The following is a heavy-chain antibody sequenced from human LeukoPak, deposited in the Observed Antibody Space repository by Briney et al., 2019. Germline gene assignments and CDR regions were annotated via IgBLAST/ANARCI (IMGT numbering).Heavy chain of an antibody. D-gene: IGHD4-23*01. Sequence: SVKVSCKASGGTFSSYAISWVRQAPGHGLEWMGGIIPIFGTANYAQKFQGRVTITADESTSTAYMELSSLRSEDTAVCYCARSLYGGNSWGWFDPWGQGTLVTVSS. V-gene: IGHV1-69*13. CDR3: ARSLYGGNSWGWFDP. CDR1: GGTFSSYA. J-gene: IGHJ5*02. CDR2: IIPIFGTA.